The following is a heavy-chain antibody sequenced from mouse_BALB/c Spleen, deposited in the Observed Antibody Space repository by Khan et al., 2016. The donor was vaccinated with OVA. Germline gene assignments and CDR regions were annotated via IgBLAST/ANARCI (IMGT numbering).Heavy chain of an antibody. CDR3: ARGGGTAPFAY. V-gene: IGHV5-15*02. CDR2: ISDLAYSI. D-gene: IGHD1-2*01. J-gene: IGHJ3*01. CDR1: GFTFSDYG. Sequence: EVELVESGGGLVQPGGSRKLSCAASGFTFSDYGMAWVRQAPGKGPEWVAFISDLAYSIYYADTVTGRFTISRENAKNTLYLEMSRLRSEDTAMYYCARGGGTAPFAYWGQGTLVTVSA.